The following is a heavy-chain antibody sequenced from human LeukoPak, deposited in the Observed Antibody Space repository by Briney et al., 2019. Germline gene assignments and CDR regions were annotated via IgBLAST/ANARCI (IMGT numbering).Heavy chain of an antibody. D-gene: IGHD6-19*01. CDR2: IRYDGSNK. Sequence: GGSLRLSCAASGFTFSSYGMHWVRQAPGKGLEWVAFIRYDGSNKYYADSVKGRFTISRDNSKNTLCLQMNSLRAEDTAVYYCAKYSWGAVAAPFDYWGQGTLVTVSS. CDR3: AKYSWGAVAAPFDY. V-gene: IGHV3-30*02. CDR1: GFTFSSYG. J-gene: IGHJ4*02.